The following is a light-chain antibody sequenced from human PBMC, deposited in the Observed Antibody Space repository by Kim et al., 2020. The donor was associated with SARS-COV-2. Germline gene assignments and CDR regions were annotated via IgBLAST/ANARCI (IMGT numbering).Light chain of an antibody. V-gene: IGLV2-14*03. J-gene: IGLJ2*01. CDR1: SCVVGGYNY. CDR2: DVS. CDR3: SSYTGSGTLV. Sequence: QSALTQPASVSGSPGQSITMSCTGTSCVVGGYNYVSWYQQYPGKVPKLLIYDVSNRPAGVSNRFSGSNSCNTASLTISGLQAEDEADYYCSSYTGSGTLVFGGGTQLTVL.